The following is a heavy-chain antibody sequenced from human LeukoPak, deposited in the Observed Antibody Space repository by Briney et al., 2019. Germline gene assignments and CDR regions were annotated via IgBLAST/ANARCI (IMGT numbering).Heavy chain of an antibody. Sequence: GGSLRLSCAASGFTFSSHRMNWVRQAPGKGLEWVADISGSSDDIRYADSVTGRFTISRDNAKNSVYLQMNSLRVEDTAVYYCARDSGRYGYYMDVWGKGTTVTVSS. D-gene: IGHD1-26*01. CDR1: GFTFSSHR. V-gene: IGHV3-48*01. CDR3: ARDSGRYGYYMDV. CDR2: ISGSSDDI. J-gene: IGHJ6*04.